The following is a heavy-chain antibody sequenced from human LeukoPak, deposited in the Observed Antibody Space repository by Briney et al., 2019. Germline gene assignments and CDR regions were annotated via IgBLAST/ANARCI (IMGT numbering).Heavy chain of an antibody. CDR3: ARGSDFWSGLPDAFDI. Sequence: SETLSLTCTVSGGSISSYYWSWLRQPPGKGLEWIGYIYYSGSTNYNPSLKSRVTISVDTSKNQFSLKLSSVTAADTAVYYCARGSDFWSGLPDAFDIWGQGTMVTVSS. D-gene: IGHD3-3*01. CDR2: IYYSGST. J-gene: IGHJ3*02. CDR1: GGSISSYY. V-gene: IGHV4-59*01.